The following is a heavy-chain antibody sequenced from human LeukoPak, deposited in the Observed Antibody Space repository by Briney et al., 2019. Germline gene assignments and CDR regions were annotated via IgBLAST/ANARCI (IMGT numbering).Heavy chain of an antibody. V-gene: IGHV3-30*18. CDR2: ISYDGSNK. D-gene: IGHD3-16*01. Sequence: PGGSLRLSCAASEFTFSSYGMHWVRQAPGKGLEWVAVISYDGSNKYYADSVKGRFTISRDNSKNTLYLQMNSLRAEDTAVYYCAKVRTRPYDYVWGSYDCWGQGTLVTVSS. J-gene: IGHJ4*02. CDR3: AKVRTRPYDYVWGSYDC. CDR1: EFTFSSYG.